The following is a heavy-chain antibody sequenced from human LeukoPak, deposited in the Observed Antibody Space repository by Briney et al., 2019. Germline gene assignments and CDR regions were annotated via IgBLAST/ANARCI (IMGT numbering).Heavy chain of an antibody. J-gene: IGHJ4*02. Sequence: PGGSLRLSCAGSGFTLSSNWMHWVRQAPGKGLEWVANINQVGSVKYYVDSVKGRFTISRDNAKNSLYLQMNSLRAEDTAVYYCARDPDNIEGANFHYWGRGTLVTVSS. CDR2: INQVGSVK. CDR1: GFTLSSNW. V-gene: IGHV3-7*01. CDR3: ARDPDNIEGANFHY. D-gene: IGHD1-26*01.